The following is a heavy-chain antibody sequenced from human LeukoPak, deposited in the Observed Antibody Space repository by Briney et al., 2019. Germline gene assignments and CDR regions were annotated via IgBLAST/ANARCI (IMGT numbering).Heavy chain of an antibody. CDR1: GFTFSSYE. J-gene: IGHJ4*02. CDR3: ARSLRLGELSFSYEGY. D-gene: IGHD3-16*02. Sequence: PGGSLRLSCAASGFTFSSYEMNWVRQAPGKGLEWVSYISSSGSTIYYADSVKGRFTISRDNAKNSLYLQMNSLRAEDTAVYYCARSLRLGELSFSYEGYWGQGTLVTVSS. CDR2: ISSSGSTI. V-gene: IGHV3-48*03.